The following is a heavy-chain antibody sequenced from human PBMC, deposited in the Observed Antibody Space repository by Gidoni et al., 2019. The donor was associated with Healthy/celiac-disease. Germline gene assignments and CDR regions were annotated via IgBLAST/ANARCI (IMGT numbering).Heavy chain of an antibody. Sequence: EVQLLESGGGLVQPGGSLRLSCAASGFTFSSYAMSWVRQAPGKGLEWVSAISGSGGSTYYADSVKGRFTISRDNSKNTLYLQMNSLRAEDTAVYYCAKGPVTLRFLERGWFDYWGQGTLVTVSS. V-gene: IGHV3-23*01. CDR2: ISGSGGST. CDR1: GFTFSSYA. CDR3: AKGPVTLRFLERGWFDY. J-gene: IGHJ4*02. D-gene: IGHD3-3*01.